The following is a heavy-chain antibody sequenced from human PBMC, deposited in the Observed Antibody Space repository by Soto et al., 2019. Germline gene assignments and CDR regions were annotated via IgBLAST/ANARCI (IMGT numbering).Heavy chain of an antibody. CDR2: IRYDGSNK. CDR1: GFTFSSYG. J-gene: IGHJ4*02. V-gene: IGHV3-33*01. CDR3: ARDEYYYDSSGYPDY. Sequence: GGSLRLSCAASGFTFSSYGMHWVRQAPGKGLEWVAVIRYDGSNKYYADSVKGRFTISRDNSKNTLYLQMNSLRAEDTAVYYCARDEYYYDSSGYPDYWGQGTLVTVSS. D-gene: IGHD3-22*01.